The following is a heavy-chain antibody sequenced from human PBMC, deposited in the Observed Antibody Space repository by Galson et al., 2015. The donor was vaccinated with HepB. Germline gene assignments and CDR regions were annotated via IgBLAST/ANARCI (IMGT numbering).Heavy chain of an antibody. CDR1: GYTLTELS. CDR2: FDPEDGET. J-gene: IGHJ1*01. V-gene: IGHV1-24*01. D-gene: IGHD3-22*01. Sequence: SVKVSCKVSGYTLTELSMHWVRQAPGKGLEWMGGFDPEDGETIYAQKSQGRVTMTEDTSTDTAYMELSSLRSEDTAVYYCATATRPYYYDSSGYYFAEYFQHWGQGTLVTVSS. CDR3: ATATRPYYYDSSGYYFAEYFQH.